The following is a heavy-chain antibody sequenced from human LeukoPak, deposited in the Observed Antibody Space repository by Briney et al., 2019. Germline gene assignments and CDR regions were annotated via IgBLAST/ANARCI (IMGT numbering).Heavy chain of an antibody. CDR2: IYHSGST. V-gene: IGHV4-30-2*01. Sequence: PPQTLSLTCTVSGGSISSGGYYWSWIRQPPGKGLEWIGYIYHSGSTYYNPSLKSRVTISVDRSKNQFSLKLSSVTAADTAVYYCARIWAAAGILDYWGQGTLVTVSS. D-gene: IGHD6-13*01. CDR3: ARIWAAAGILDY. J-gene: IGHJ4*01. CDR1: GGSISSGGYY.